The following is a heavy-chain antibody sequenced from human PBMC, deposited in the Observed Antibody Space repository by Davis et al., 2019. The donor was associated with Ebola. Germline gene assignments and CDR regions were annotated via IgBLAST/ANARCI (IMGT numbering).Heavy chain of an antibody. J-gene: IGHJ4*02. CDR3: AKGVTIFGVGYYFDY. V-gene: IGHV3-23*01. CDR2: ISGSGGST. CDR1: GFTFSSYA. D-gene: IGHD3-3*01. Sequence: GGSLRLSCAASGFTFSSYAMSWVRQAPGKGLEWVSAISGSGGSTYYADSVKGRFTISRDNSKNMLYLQMNSLRAEDTAVYYCAKGVTIFGVGYYFDYWGQGTLVTVSS.